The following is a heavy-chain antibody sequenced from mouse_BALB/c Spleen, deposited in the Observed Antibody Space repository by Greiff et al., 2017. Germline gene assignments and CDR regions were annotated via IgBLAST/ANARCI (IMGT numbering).Heavy chain of an antibody. CDR2: ISSGGST. V-gene: IGHV5-6-5*01. D-gene: IGHD1-1*01. Sequence: EVQLMESGGGLVKPGGSLKLSCAASGFTFSSYAMSWVRQTPEKRLEWVASISSGGSTYYPDSVKGRFTISRDNARNILYLQMSSLRSEDTAMYYCARGDYGSRCYWYFDVWGAGTTVTVSS. CDR1: GFTFSSYA. CDR3: ARGDYGSRCYWYFDV. J-gene: IGHJ1*01.